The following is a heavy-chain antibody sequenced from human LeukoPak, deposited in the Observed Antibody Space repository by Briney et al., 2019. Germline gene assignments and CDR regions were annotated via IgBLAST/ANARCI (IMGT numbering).Heavy chain of an antibody. V-gene: IGHV3-30*02. Sequence: GGSLRLSCAASGFTFSSYGMHWVRQAPGKGLEWVAFIRYDGSNKYYADSVKGRFTISRDNAKNSLYLQMNSLRAEDTAVYYCARVTSGYSYGAYYYYMDVWGKGTTVTVSS. D-gene: IGHD5-18*01. CDR2: IRYDGSNK. CDR3: ARVTSGYSYGAYYYYMDV. CDR1: GFTFSSYG. J-gene: IGHJ6*03.